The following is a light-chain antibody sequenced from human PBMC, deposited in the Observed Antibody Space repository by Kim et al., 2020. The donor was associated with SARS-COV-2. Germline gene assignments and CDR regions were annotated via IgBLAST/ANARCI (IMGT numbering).Light chain of an antibody. CDR3: QQYYNWPQT. CDR2: GAS. V-gene: IGKV3-15*01. J-gene: IGKJ1*01. CDR1: QIVTSN. Sequence: GLPGESATLSSRARQIVTSNLAWYQQKPGQAPRLLIYGASTMATGVPASFSGSGSGTEFTLTISGLQSEDFAVYYCQQYYNWPQTFGQGTKVDIK.